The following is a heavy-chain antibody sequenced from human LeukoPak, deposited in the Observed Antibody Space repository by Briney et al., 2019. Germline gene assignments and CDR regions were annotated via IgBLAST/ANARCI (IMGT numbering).Heavy chain of an antibody. Sequence: SETLSLTCTVSGGSISSHYWSWIRQPPGKGLEWIGYIYYSGSTNYNPSLKGRVTISVDTSKNQFSLKLSSVTAADTAVYYCARDRRKAMDVWGKGTTVTISS. V-gene: IGHV4-59*11. CDR2: IYYSGST. CDR1: GGSISSHY. CDR3: ARDRRKAMDV. J-gene: IGHJ6*03.